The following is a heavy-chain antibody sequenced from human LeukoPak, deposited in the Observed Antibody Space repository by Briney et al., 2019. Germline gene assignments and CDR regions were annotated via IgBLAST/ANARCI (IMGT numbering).Heavy chain of an antibody. CDR2: IKQDGSEK. J-gene: IGHJ4*02. CDR3: ARDTEWLSR. V-gene: IGHV3-7*01. D-gene: IGHD3-3*01. CDR1: RFTFSSYW. Sequence: PGGSLRLSCAASRFTFSSYWMSWVRQAPGKGLEWVANIKQDGSEKYYVDSVKGRFTISRDNAKNSLYLQMNSLRAEDTAVYYCARDTEWLSRWGQGTLVTVSS.